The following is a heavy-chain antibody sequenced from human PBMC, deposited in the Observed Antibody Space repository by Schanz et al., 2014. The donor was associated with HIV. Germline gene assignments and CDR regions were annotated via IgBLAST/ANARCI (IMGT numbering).Heavy chain of an antibody. J-gene: IGHJ4*02. D-gene: IGHD2-21*02. CDR2: IIPIFDTT. CDR1: GGTFSSSV. CDR3: ARTYTGDWSTGAD. V-gene: IGHV1-69*06. Sequence: QVQLVQSGAEVKKPGSSVKVSCKASGGTFSSSVISWVRQAPGQGLEWMGGIIPIFDTTNYAQKFQGRVTITADKSTSTVYMDLSSLRSEDTAVYYCARTYTGDWSTGADWGQGTLVTVSS.